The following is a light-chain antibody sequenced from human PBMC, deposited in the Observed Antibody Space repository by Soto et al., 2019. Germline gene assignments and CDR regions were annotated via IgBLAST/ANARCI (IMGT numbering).Light chain of an antibody. CDR2: AAS. V-gene: IGKV1-9*01. CDR1: QGISSY. J-gene: IGKJ4*01. CDR3: QQYGSSLT. Sequence: IQLTQSPSSLSASVGDRVTVTCRASQGISSYLAWYQQKPGKAPKLLIYAASSLQRGVPSRFSGSGSGTDFTLTISSLQPEDFATYYCQQYGSSLTFGGGTKVEIK.